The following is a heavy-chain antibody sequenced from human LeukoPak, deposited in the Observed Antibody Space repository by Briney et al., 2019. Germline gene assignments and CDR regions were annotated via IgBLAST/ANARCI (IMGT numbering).Heavy chain of an antibody. Sequence: GGSLRLSCAASGFTFSSYAMSWVRQAPGKGLEWVSAISGSGGNTYYADSVKGRFTISRDNSKNTLYLQMNSLRAEDTAVYYCAKDIVATIGGYFDYWGQGTLVTVSS. D-gene: IGHD5-12*01. V-gene: IGHV3-23*01. CDR2: ISGSGGNT. CDR1: GFTFSSYA. J-gene: IGHJ4*02. CDR3: AKDIVATIGGYFDY.